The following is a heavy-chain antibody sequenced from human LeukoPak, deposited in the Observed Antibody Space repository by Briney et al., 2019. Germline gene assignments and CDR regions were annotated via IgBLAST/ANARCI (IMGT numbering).Heavy chain of an antibody. J-gene: IGHJ4*02. D-gene: IGHD5-12*01. CDR3: ARGGYTGYDPFDY. V-gene: IGHV4-31*03. CDR2: IYYSGST. Sequence: SQTLSLTCTVSGGSISSGGYYWSWIRQHPGKGLEWIGYIYYSGSTYYNPSLKSRVTISVDTSKNQFSLKLSSVTAADTAVYYCARGGYTGYDPFDYWGQGTLVTVSS. CDR1: GGSISSGGYY.